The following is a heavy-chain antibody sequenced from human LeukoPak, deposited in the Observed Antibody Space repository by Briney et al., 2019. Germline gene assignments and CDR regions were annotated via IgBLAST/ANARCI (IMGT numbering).Heavy chain of an antibody. J-gene: IGHJ5*02. CDR2: INPNSGGT. V-gene: IGHV1-2*02. CDR1: GYTFTGYY. CDR3: ARGVLRGVIVGMRFDP. D-gene: IGHD3-10*01. Sequence: ASVKVSCKASGYTFTGYYMHWVRQAPGQGLEWMGWINPNSGGTNYAQKFQGRVTMTRNTSISTAYMELSSLRSEDTAVYYCARGVLRGVIVGMRFDPWGQGTLVTVSS.